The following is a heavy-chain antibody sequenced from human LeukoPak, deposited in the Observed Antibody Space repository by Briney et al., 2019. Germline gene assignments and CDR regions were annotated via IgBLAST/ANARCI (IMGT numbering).Heavy chain of an antibody. V-gene: IGHV3-7*01. J-gene: IGHJ5*02. CDR2: VNEDGTAK. CDR3: EAPATA. CDR1: GFTCSTCW. Sequence: AGSLRLSCAISGFTCSTCWMNWVRQAPGKGLEWVATVNEDGTAKFYVDSMKGRFTIFRDNTRSSLDLQMNSLTVEDTAMYYCEAPATAWGQGTLVTVSS.